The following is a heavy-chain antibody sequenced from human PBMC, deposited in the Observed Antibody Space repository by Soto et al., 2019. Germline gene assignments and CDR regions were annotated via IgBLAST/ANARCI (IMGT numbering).Heavy chain of an antibody. CDR2: IIPIYGTA. Sequence: SVKVSCKASGGTFSSYAISWVRQAPGQGLEWMGGIIPIYGTANYAQKFQGRVTITADESTSTAYMELSSLRSEDTAVYYCARKLPTVTFSSGWVYYYYGMDVWGQGTTVTVSS. D-gene: IGHD6-19*01. J-gene: IGHJ6*02. CDR1: GGTFSSYA. CDR3: ARKLPTVTFSSGWVYYYYGMDV. V-gene: IGHV1-69*13.